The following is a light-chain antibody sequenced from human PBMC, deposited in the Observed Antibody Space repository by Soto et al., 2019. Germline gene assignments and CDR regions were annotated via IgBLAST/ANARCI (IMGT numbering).Light chain of an antibody. CDR1: ENIRTY. CDR2: AAS. Sequence: DIQMTQSPSSLSASAGDRVTITCRASENIRTYLNWYQQKPGKAPEVLIYAASKLQTGVPLRFNGSGSGTDFTLNITRLQPEDFATYYCQQTFDTPRTFGQGTKVDIK. J-gene: IGKJ1*01. V-gene: IGKV1-39*01. CDR3: QQTFDTPRT.